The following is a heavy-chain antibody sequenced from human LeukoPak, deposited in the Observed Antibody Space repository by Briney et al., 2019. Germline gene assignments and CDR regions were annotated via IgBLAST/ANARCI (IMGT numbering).Heavy chain of an antibody. Sequence: GGSLRLSCAASGFTFSSYSMNWVRQAPGKGLEWVSYISSSSSTIYYADSVKGRFTISRDNAKNSLYLQMNSLRAEGTAVYYCASQGGYYSIDYWGQGTLVTVSS. J-gene: IGHJ4*02. CDR3: ASQGGYYSIDY. D-gene: IGHD3-22*01. V-gene: IGHV3-48*04. CDR1: GFTFSSYS. CDR2: ISSSSSTI.